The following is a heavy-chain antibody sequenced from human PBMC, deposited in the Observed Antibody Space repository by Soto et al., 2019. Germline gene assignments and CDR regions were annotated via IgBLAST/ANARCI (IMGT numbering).Heavy chain of an antibody. D-gene: IGHD1-20*01. J-gene: IGHJ6*03. CDR2: ISSSSSYI. CDR3: ARDLLNWNDEERYYYYYMDV. Sequence: PGGSLRLSCAASGFTFSSYPMNWVRQAPGKGPEWVSSISSSSSYIYYAGSVKGRFPISRDNAKNSLYLQMNSLRAEDTAVYYCARDLLNWNDEERYYYYYMDVWGKGTTVTVSS. V-gene: IGHV3-21*01. CDR1: GFTFSSYP.